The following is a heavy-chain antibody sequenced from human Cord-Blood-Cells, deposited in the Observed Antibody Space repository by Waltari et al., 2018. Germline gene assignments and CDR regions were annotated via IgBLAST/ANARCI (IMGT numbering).Heavy chain of an antibody. J-gene: IGHJ4*02. V-gene: IGHV4-34*01. CDR1: GGSFSGYY. CDR3: ARVGREYSHTPVDY. Sequence: QVQLQQWGAGLLKPSETLSLTCAVYGGSFSGYYWSWIRQPPGKGLGWIGEINQSGSTNSNPSLKRRVTISGDTSRNQFSRKLSSVTAADTAVYYCARVGREYSHTPVDYWGQGTLVTVSS. D-gene: IGHD6-6*01. CDR2: INQSGST.